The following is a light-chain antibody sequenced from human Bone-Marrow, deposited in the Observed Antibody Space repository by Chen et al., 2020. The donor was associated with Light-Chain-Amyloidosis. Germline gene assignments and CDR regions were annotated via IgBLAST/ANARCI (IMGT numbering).Light chain of an antibody. CDR1: SSDVGGNNH. V-gene: IGLV2-14*01. CDR2: EGT. J-gene: IGLJ1*01. CDR3: SSYTLTNTLV. Sequence: QSALTQPASVSGSPGQSITISCTGTSSDVGGNNHVSWYQQNPAKAPKLMIYEGTTRPSWVPARFPGSKSDNTASLTISGLQTSAAADYCCSSYTLTNTLVFGSGTRVTVL.